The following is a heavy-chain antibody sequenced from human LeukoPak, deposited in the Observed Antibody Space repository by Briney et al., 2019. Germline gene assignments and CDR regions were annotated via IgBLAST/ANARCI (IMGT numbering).Heavy chain of an antibody. V-gene: IGHV1-2*02. J-gene: IGHJ4*02. D-gene: IGHD3-10*01. CDR1: GYTFTGYY. CDR3: ARDWGYGSGSWYFDY. Sequence: GASVKVSCKASGYTFTGYYMHWVRQAPGQGLEWMGWINPNSGGTNYAQKFQGRVTMTRDTSISTAYMELSRLRSDDTAVYYCARDWGYGSGSWYFDYWGQGTLVTVSS. CDR2: INPNSGGT.